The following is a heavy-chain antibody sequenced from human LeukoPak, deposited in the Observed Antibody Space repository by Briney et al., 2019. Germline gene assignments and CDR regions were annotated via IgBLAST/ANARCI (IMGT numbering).Heavy chain of an antibody. CDR3: TRSTQTVWSDQPSDY. V-gene: IGHV3-7*01. D-gene: IGHD1-1*01. CDR1: GFTFSNYY. J-gene: IGHJ4*02. Sequence: GGSLRLSCAASGFTFSNYYMSWVRQAPGKGLEWVANIKQDGRETYYVDSVKGRSTISRVNAKNSLYLQMTSLRAEDTAVYYCTRSTQTVWSDQPSDYWGQGTLVTVSS. CDR2: IKQDGRET.